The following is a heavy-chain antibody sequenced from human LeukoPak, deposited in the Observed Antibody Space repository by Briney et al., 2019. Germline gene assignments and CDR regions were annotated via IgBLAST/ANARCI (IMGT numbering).Heavy chain of an antibody. J-gene: IGHJ5*02. CDR3: ATIPYDYVWGSVTSPIDP. CDR2: ISGSSSYI. D-gene: IGHD3-16*01. V-gene: IGHV3-21*01. CDR1: GFTFSSYS. Sequence: GGSLRLSCAASGFTFSSYSMNWVRQAPGKGLEWVSSISGSSSYIYYADSVKGRFTISRDNAKNSLYLQMNSLRAEDTAVYYCATIPYDYVWGSVTSPIDPWGQGTLVTVSS.